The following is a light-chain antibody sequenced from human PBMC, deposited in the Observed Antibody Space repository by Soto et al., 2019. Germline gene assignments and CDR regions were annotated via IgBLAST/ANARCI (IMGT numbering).Light chain of an antibody. CDR3: SISDSDVRV. V-gene: IGLV7-46*01. Sequence: QALVTQEPSMTVSPGGTVTLTCGSSTGAVTSSHYPYWFQQKPGQAPRALIYDTSNKHSWTPARFSGSLLGGKPALILSGAQPEDEADYYCSISDSDVRVFGGGTKLTVL. J-gene: IGLJ3*02. CDR1: TGAVTSSHY. CDR2: DTS.